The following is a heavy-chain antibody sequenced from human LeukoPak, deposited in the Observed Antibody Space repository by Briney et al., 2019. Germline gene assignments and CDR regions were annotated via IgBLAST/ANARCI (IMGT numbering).Heavy chain of an antibody. CDR2: IYHSGST. CDR1: GYSISSGYY. D-gene: IGHD6-19*01. J-gene: IGHJ6*03. Sequence: PSETLSLTCTVSGYSISSGYYWGWIRQPPGKGLEWIGSIYHSGSTYYNPSLKSRVTISVDTSKNQFSLKLSSVTAADTTVYYCARRPARSGWYRSSSYYYYYMDVWGKGTTVTISS. V-gene: IGHV4-38-2*02. CDR3: ARRPARSGWYRSSSYYYYYMDV.